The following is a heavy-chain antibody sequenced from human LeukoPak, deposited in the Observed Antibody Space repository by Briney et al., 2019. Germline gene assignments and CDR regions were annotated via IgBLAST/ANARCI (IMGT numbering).Heavy chain of an antibody. V-gene: IGHV4-59*01. CDR1: GGSISSYY. J-gene: IGHJ3*02. D-gene: IGHD5-24*01. CDR2: IYYSGST. CDR3: ARDSSRDGFDAFDI. Sequence: SETLSLTCTVSGGSISSYYWSWIRQPPGKGLEWIGYIYYSGSTNYNPSLKSRVTISVDTSKNQFSLKLSSVTAADTAVYYCARDSSRDGFDAFDIWGQGTMVTVSS.